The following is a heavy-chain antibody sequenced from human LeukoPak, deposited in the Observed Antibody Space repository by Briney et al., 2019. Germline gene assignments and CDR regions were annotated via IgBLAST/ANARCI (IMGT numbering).Heavy chain of an antibody. CDR3: ARDPLFDRLDLDTSK. CDR2: IYYSGST. CDR1: GGSVSSGSYY. Sequence: SETLSLTCTVSGGSVSSGSYYWSWIQQPPGKVVEWSGNIYYSGSTNYNPSLKSRVTISVDTSKNQFSLKLSSVTAADTAVYYCARDPLFDRLDLDTSKWGQGTLVTVSS. D-gene: IGHD1-1*01. V-gene: IGHV4-61*01. J-gene: IGHJ4*02.